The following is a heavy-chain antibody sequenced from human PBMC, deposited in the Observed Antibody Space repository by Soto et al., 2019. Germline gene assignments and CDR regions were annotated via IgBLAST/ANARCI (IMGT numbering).Heavy chain of an antibody. CDR2: INAGNGNT. J-gene: IGHJ6*02. Sequence: GASVKVSCKASGYTFTSYAMHWVRQAPGQRLEWMGWINAGNGNTKYSQKFQGRVTITRDTSASTAYMELSSLRSEDTAVYYCERRMTALDYYYYGLAVWGQGTTVTVSS. CDR1: GYTFTSYA. V-gene: IGHV1-3*01. CDR3: ERRMTALDYYYYGLAV. D-gene: IGHD2-21*02.